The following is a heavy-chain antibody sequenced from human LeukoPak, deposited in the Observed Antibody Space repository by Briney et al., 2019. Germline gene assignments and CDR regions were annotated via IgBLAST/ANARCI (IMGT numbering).Heavy chain of an antibody. D-gene: IGHD2-2*01. J-gene: IGHJ4*02. CDR1: GFTFSSDW. CDR2: INADGGAT. CDR3: AVDPLRTNSL. Sequence: GGSLRLSCAASGFTFSSDWMHWVRQAPGKGLVWVSHINADGGATNYADSVKGRFTVSRDNAKNTLYLQMNSLRAEDAAVYYCAVDPLRTNSLWGQGILVVVSS. V-gene: IGHV3-74*01.